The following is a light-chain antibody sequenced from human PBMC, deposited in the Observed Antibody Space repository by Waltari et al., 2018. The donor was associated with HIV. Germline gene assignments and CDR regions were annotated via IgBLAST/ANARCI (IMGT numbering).Light chain of an antibody. Sequence: EIVMTQSPATLSVSPVERATLSCRASQSVSSNLAWYQQKPGQAPRLLIYGAATRATGIPARFSGSGSGTKFTLTISSLQSEDFAVYYCQQYNNWPPWTFGQGTKVEIK. CDR2: GAA. V-gene: IGKV3-15*01. CDR3: QQYNNWPPWT. CDR1: QSVSSN. J-gene: IGKJ1*01.